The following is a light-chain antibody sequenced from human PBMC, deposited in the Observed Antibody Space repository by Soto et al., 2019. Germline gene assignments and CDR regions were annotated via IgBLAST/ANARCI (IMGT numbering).Light chain of an antibody. CDR1: SSDVGGYNY. V-gene: IGLV2-14*01. CDR3: SSYTSSSTYV. CDR2: DVS. J-gene: IGLJ1*01. Sequence: ALTQPASVSGSPGQSITISRTGTSSDVGGYNYVSWYQQHPGKAPKLMIYDVSNRPSGVSNRFSGSKSGNTASLTISGLQAEDEADYYCSSYTSSSTYVFVTGTKVTVL.